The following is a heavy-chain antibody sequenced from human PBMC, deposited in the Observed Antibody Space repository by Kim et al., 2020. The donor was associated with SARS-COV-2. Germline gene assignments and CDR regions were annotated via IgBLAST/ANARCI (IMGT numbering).Heavy chain of an antibody. V-gene: IGHV1-46*01. Sequence: ASVKVSCKAFGYTFTSYYMHWVRQAPGQGLEWMGIINPSGGSTSYAQKFQGRVTMTRDTSTSTVYMELSSLRSEDTAVYYCARASGITMIVVVTAYGMDVWGQGTTVTVSS. CDR2: INPSGGST. J-gene: IGHJ6*02. CDR3: ARASGITMIVVVTAYGMDV. CDR1: GYTFTSYY. D-gene: IGHD3-22*01.